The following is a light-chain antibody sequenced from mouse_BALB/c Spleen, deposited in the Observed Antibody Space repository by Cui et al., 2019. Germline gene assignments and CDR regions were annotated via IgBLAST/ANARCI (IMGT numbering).Light chain of an antibody. CDR3: LQSDNIPLT. V-gene: IGKV17-127*01. Sequence: ETTETQSPPSLSLATGERDTIRRITSTDIDDDMNWYQQKPGEPPKLLLLEGTTIRPGVTSRCSSSGYGTDFVFTIKNTLSEEVADYYCLQSDNIPLTFGAGTKLEIK. CDR1: TDIDDD. J-gene: IGKJ2*01. CDR2: EGT.